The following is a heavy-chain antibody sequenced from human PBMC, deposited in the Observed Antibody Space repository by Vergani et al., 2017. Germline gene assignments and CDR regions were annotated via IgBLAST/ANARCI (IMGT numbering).Heavy chain of an antibody. CDR1: GGSISSYY. CDR2: IYYSGST. Sequence: QLQLQESGPGLVKPSETLSLTCTVSGGSISSYYWSWIRQPPGKGLEWIGYIYYSGSTYYNPSLKSRVTISVDTSKNQFSLKLSSVTAADTAVYYCARLGYSGLDFDYWGQGTLVTVSS. D-gene: IGHD5-12*01. V-gene: IGHV4-59*08. CDR3: ARLGYSGLDFDY. J-gene: IGHJ4*02.